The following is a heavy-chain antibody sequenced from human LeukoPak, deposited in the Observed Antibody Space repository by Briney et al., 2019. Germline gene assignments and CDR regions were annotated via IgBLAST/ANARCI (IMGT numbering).Heavy chain of an antibody. Sequence: GGSLRLSCAASGFTVSSNYMKWVRQAPGKGLEWVAVIYSGGSTYYADSVKGRFTISRDNSTNTPYLQMNSLRAEDTSVYDREREPYGGNSYYFDNRGQGTLVTVSS. CDR3: EREPYGGNSYYFDN. CDR1: GFTVSSNY. CDR2: IYSGGST. D-gene: IGHD4-23*01. J-gene: IGHJ4*02. V-gene: IGHV3-53*01.